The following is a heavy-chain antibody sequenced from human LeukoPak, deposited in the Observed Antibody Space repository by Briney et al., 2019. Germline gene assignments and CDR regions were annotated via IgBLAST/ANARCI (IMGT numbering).Heavy chain of an antibody. Sequence: GASVKVSCKASGYTFTSYYMHWVRQAPGQGLEWMGGIIPIFGTANYAQKFQGRVTITADESTSTAYMELSSLRSEDTAVYYCAREFAVAAGGFDPWGQGTLVTVSS. D-gene: IGHD2-8*02. CDR3: AREFAVAAGGFDP. J-gene: IGHJ5*02. CDR1: GYTFTSYY. V-gene: IGHV1-69*13. CDR2: IIPIFGTA.